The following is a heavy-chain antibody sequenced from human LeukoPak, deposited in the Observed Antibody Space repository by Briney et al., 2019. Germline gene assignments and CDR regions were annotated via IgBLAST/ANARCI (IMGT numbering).Heavy chain of an antibody. CDR1: GFTFSNNG. CDR2: ISGGGDTT. J-gene: IGHJ4*02. CDR3: AKTNGYYDY. V-gene: IGHV3-23*01. D-gene: IGHD3-22*01. Sequence: GGSLSLSCAASGFTFSNNGMSWVRQSPGRGLEWVSGISGGGDTTYYAESVKGRFTISRDNSKNTLFLQMNSLTAEDTAVYYCAKTNGYYDYWGQGTLVAVSS.